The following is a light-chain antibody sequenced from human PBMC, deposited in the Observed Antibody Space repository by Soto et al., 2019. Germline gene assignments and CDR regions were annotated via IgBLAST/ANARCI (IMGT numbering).Light chain of an antibody. CDR2: GVS. CDR3: ISYTSSITYV. V-gene: IGLV2-14*03. Sequence: QSVLTQPASVSGSPGQSITISCTGTSSDVGGYNYVSWYQHHPGKAPKLIIYGVSDRPSGVSNRFSGSKSGNTASLTISGLQAEDEADYYCISYTSSITYVFGTGTQLTVL. CDR1: SSDVGGYNY. J-gene: IGLJ1*01.